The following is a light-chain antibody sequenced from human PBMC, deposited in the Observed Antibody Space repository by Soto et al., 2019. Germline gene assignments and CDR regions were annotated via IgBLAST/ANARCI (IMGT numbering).Light chain of an antibody. CDR3: SSYTSSSTSLV. CDR2: DVN. J-gene: IGLJ2*01. CDR1: SSDVGGYNY. Sequence: QSALTQPASVSGSPGQSITIYCTGTSSDVGGYNYVSWYQHHPDKAPKLMIYDVNKRPSGVSNRFSGAKSGNTASLTISGLQTEDEAAYDCSSYTSSSTSLVFGGGTKLTVL. V-gene: IGLV2-14*03.